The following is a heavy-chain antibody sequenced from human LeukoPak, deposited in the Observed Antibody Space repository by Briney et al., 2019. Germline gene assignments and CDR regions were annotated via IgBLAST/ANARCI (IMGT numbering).Heavy chain of an antibody. J-gene: IGHJ4*02. V-gene: IGHV3-53*01. Sequence: GGSLTLSYAASGLTDSKNYMICLRHTPGKALEWVSFIYSIGPTYYADSVKGRFTISRDNSKNTVYLQMNSLRAEDTAVYYCARLTPYEWELFGNYFDYWGQGTLVTVSS. CDR2: IYSIGPT. D-gene: IGHD1-26*01. CDR1: GLTDSKNY. CDR3: ARLTPYEWELFGNYFDY.